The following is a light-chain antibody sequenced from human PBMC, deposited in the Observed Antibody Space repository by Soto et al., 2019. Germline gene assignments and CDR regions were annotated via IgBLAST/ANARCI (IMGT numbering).Light chain of an antibody. V-gene: IGKV1-5*01. CDR3: LRYNAFSQT. CDR1: QSMNDW. Sequence: DIQMTQSPSTLSASIGDRVTITCRASQSMNDWLVWYQQKPGKAPKVLIYDASSLQSGVPSRFSGSGSGTDFTLTIDSLQPDDVATYYCLRYNAFSQTFGQGTKVEI. CDR2: DAS. J-gene: IGKJ1*01.